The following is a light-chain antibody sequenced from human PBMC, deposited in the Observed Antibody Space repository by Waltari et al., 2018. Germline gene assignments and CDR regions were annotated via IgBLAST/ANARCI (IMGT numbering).Light chain of an antibody. Sequence: QTVVNQEPSLSVSPGGTVPPTCSLSFCSVSSLSSPPCYQQTPGQPPRTLVYKGISRSSGVPDLFSGSIRGNTAALTITGAQADDESDYYCSMYMGSGVWVFGGGTKLTVL. V-gene: IGLV8-61*01. CDR1: FCSVSSLSS. CDR3: SMYMGSGVWV. J-gene: IGLJ3*02. CDR2: KGI.